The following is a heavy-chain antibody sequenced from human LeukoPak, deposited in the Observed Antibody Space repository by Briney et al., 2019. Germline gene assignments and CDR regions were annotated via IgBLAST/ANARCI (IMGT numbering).Heavy chain of an antibody. Sequence: GGSLRLSCAASGFTFSNHAMNWVCQAPGQGLEWVSSIDGRSTDIYYADSVKGRFTISRDNAKNSLYLQMHSLRAEDTAVYYCARRGYYDSSGYDYWGQGTLVTVSS. CDR1: GFTFSNHA. V-gene: IGHV3-21*01. CDR2: IDGRSTDI. J-gene: IGHJ4*02. CDR3: ARRGYYDSSGYDY. D-gene: IGHD3-22*01.